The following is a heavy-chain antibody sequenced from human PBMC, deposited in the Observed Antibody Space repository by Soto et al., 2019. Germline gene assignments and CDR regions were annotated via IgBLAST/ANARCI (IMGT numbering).Heavy chain of an antibody. CDR1: GFTFSSYA. D-gene: IGHD2-15*01. Sequence: GGSLRLSCAASGFTFSSYAMSWVRQAPGKGLEWVSAISGSGGSTYYADSVKGRFTISRDNSKNTLYLQMNSLRAEDTAVYYCVRREYCSGGSCYYFDYWGQGTLVTVSS. CDR3: VRREYCSGGSCYYFDY. CDR2: ISGSGGST. V-gene: IGHV3-23*01. J-gene: IGHJ4*02.